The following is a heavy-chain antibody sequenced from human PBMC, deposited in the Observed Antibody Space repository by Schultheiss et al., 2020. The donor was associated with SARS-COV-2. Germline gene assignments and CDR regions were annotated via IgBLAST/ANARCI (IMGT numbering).Heavy chain of an antibody. CDR3: AIRGGDFKFDY. Sequence: GGSLRLSCAASGFTFSSYEMNWVRQAPGKGLEWVSYISSSGSTIYYADSVKGRFTISRDNAKNSLYLQMNSLRAEDTAVYYCAIRGGDFKFDYWGQGTLVTVSS. V-gene: IGHV3-48*03. CDR1: GFTFSSYE. J-gene: IGHJ4*02. CDR2: ISSSGSTI. D-gene: IGHD4-17*01.